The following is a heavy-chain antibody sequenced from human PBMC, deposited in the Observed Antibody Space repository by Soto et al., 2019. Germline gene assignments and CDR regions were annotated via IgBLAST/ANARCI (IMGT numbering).Heavy chain of an antibody. Sequence: QLQLQESGPGLVKPSETLSLTCTVSGGSISSSSYYWGWIRQPPGKVLERIGSIYYSGSTYYNPSLKSRVTISVDTSKNQFSLKLSSVTAADTAVYYCARLMADSSSWQEPEYFQHWGQGTLVTVSS. CDR1: GGSISSSSYY. J-gene: IGHJ1*01. D-gene: IGHD6-13*01. CDR2: IYYSGST. V-gene: IGHV4-39*01. CDR3: ARLMADSSSWQEPEYFQH.